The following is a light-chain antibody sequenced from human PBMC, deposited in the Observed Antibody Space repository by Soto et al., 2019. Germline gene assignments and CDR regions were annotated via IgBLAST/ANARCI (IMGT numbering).Light chain of an antibody. CDR3: LQDYNYPRT. CDR1: QDISND. Sequence: IKMTQSPSSLSASVGDRVTITCRTSQDISNDLDWYQQKPGKAPKLLIYAASRLQSGVPSRFSGSGSGTDFTLTISSLQPEDFATYYCLQDYNYPRTFGQGTKVDI. V-gene: IGKV1-6*01. J-gene: IGKJ1*01. CDR2: AAS.